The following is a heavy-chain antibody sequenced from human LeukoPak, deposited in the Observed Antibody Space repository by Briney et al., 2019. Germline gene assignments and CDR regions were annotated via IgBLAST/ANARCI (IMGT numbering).Heavy chain of an antibody. CDR3: ARDNGHVQPWPSGWFDP. D-gene: IGHD3-10*01. J-gene: IGHJ5*02. CDR2: IYLSGST. Sequence: SETLSLTCTVSGYSISSGYYWGWIRQPPGKGLEWIGSIYLSGSTYYNPSLKSRVTISVDTSKNQFSLKLSSVTAADTAVYYCARDNGHVQPWPSGWFDPWGQGTLVTVSS. V-gene: IGHV4-38-2*02. CDR1: GYSISSGYY.